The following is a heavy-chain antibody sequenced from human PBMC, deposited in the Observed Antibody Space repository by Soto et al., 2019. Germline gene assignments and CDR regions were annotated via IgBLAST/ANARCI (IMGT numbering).Heavy chain of an antibody. D-gene: IGHD2-2*01. CDR1: GYTFTSYG. Sequence: QVQLVQSGAEVKKPGASVKVSCKASGYTFTSYGISWVRQAPGQGLEWMGWISAYNGNTNYAQKLQGRVTMTTDTATXXAXMXXRSLRSDDRAVYYCARARDRIIVVVPADTRGAFDIWGQGTMVTVSS. CDR2: ISAYNGNT. J-gene: IGHJ3*02. V-gene: IGHV1-18*01. CDR3: ARARDRIIVVVPADTRGAFDI.